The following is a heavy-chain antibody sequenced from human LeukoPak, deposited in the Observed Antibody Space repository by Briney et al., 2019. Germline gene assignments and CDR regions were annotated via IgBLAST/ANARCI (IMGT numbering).Heavy chain of an antibody. CDR1: GFTFSSYA. Sequence: PGGSLRLSCAASGFTFSSYAMSWVRQAPGKGLEWVSAISGSGGSTYYADSVKGRFTIPRDNSKNTLYLQMNSLRAEDTAVYYCAKGSLTYYYDSSGYYYFDYWGQGTLVTVSS. D-gene: IGHD3-22*01. CDR2: ISGSGGST. J-gene: IGHJ4*02. CDR3: AKGSLTYYYDSSGYYYFDY. V-gene: IGHV3-23*01.